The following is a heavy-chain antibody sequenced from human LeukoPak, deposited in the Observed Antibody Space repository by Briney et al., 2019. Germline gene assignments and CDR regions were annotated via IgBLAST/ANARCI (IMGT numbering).Heavy chain of an antibody. CDR2: ISYTGST. CDR3: ARGVYYSALFLHTHS. J-gene: IGHJ5*01. CDR1: GGSINTYY. V-gene: IGHV4-59*01. D-gene: IGHD3-22*01. Sequence: KPSETLSLTYTGSGGSINTYYWSWIRQPPGKGLEWIASISYTGSTRYHPSLKSRLTLSLDTSKNLFSLDLTSVTSADTAVYYCARGVYYSALFLHTHSGGQGTLVAVSS.